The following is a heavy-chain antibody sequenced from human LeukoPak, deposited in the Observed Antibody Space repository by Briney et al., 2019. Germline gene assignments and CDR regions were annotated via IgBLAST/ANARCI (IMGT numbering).Heavy chain of an antibody. D-gene: IGHD2-15*01. J-gene: IGHJ5*02. CDR3: ASPQAYCSGGSCHNWFDP. V-gene: IGHV4-38-2*01. CDR1: GYSISSGYY. Sequence: PSETLSLTCAVSGYSISSGYYWGWIRQPPGKGLEWIGSIYHSGSTYYNPSLKSRVTISVDTSKNQFSLKLSSVTAADTAVYYCASPQAYCSGGSCHNWFDPWGQGTLVTVSS. CDR2: IYHSGST.